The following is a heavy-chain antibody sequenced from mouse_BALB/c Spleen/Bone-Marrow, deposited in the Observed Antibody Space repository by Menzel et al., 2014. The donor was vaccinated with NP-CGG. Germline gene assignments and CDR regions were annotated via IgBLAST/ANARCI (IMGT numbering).Heavy chain of an antibody. Sequence: EVQLVESGGGLVQPGGSLKLSRAASGFTFSNYGMSWVRQTPDKRLDLVATINNNGGKTYSTDSVKGRFTISRDNAKNTLYLQMSSLKSEDTAMYYCVRDDGFYGLDRWGQGTSVTVSS. CDR1: GFTFSNYG. V-gene: IGHV5-6-3*01. CDR2: INNNGGKT. CDR3: VRDDGFYGLDR. D-gene: IGHD1-1*01. J-gene: IGHJ4*01.